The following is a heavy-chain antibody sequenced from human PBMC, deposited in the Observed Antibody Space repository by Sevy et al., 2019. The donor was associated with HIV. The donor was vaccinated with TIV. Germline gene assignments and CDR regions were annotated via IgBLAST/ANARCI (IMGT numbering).Heavy chain of an antibody. J-gene: IGHJ1*01. D-gene: IGHD1-1*01. Sequence: GGSLRLSCAASGFTFSDYSMHWVRQAPGKGLEWVATISYDGSNKHYADSVKGRFTLSRDNSKNSLFLQMNSLRAEGTAVYYCALERLSSNVAEYFQNWGQGTLVTVSS. CDR3: ALERLSSNVAEYFQN. V-gene: IGHV3-30-3*01. CDR1: GFTFSDYS. CDR2: ISYDGSNK.